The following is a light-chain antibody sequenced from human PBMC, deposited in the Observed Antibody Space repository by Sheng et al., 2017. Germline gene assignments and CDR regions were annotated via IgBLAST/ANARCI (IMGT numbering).Light chain of an antibody. CDR2: EAS. V-gene: IGKV1-NL1*01. CDR3: QQYYSTPHT. CDR1: RGIASS. J-gene: IGKJ3*01. Sequence: DIQMTQSPSSLSASVGDRVTITCRASRGIASSLGWFQQKPGTAPKLLLYEASTLESGVPSRFSGSRSGTDYTLTISSLQPEDFATYYCQQYYSTPHTFGPGTKVDI.